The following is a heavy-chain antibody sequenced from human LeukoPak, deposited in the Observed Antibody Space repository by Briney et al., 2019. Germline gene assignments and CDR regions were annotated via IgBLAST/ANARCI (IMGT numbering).Heavy chain of an antibody. Sequence: SETLSLTCAVSGYSISSGYYWGWIRQPPGKGLEWIGNIYYTGSTYYNPSLKSRVTISIDTSKNQFSLKLTSVTAADTAVYYCGREVGYSNYDSHWGRGTLVTVSS. J-gene: IGHJ4*02. CDR1: GYSISSGYY. V-gene: IGHV4-38-2*02. CDR3: GREVGYSNYDSH. D-gene: IGHD4-11*01. CDR2: IYYTGST.